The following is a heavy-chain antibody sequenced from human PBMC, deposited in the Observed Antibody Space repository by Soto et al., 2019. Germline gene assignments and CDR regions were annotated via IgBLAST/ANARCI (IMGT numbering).Heavy chain of an antibody. V-gene: IGHV3-30*18. J-gene: IGHJ6*02. Sequence: ESGGGVVQPGRSLRLSCAASGFTFSSYGMHWVRQAPGKGLEWVAVISYDGSNKYYADSVKGRFTISRDNSKNTLYLQMNSLRAEDTAVYYCAKDLIVVVTATPMDVWGQGTTVTVSS. CDR2: ISYDGSNK. CDR1: GFTFSSYG. CDR3: AKDLIVVVTATPMDV. D-gene: IGHD2-21*02.